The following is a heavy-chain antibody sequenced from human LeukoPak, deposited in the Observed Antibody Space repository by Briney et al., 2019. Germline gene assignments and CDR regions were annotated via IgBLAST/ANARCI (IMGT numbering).Heavy chain of an antibody. Sequence: PGGSLRLSCGASGITFSSYSMNWVRQAPGKGMEGVSFISSSSSTIYYADSVKGRFTISRDNAKNSLYLQMNSLRAEDTAVYYCARDRGGSYSAIDYWGQGTLVTVSS. J-gene: IGHJ4*02. CDR3: ARDRGGSYSAIDY. D-gene: IGHD1-26*01. CDR2: ISSSSSTI. V-gene: IGHV3-48*04. CDR1: GITFSSYS.